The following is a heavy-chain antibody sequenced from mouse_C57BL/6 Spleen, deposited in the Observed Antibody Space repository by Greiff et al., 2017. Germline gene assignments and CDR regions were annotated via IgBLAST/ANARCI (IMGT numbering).Heavy chain of an antibody. CDR3: ARRNYYGSSYWYFDV. CDR2: IDPSDSYT. D-gene: IGHD1-1*01. Sequence: QVQLQQPGAELVMPGASVKLSCKASGYTFTSYWMHWVKQRPGQGLEWIGEIDPSDSYTNYNQKFKGKSTLTVDKSSSTAYMQLSSLTSADSAVYYGARRNYYGSSYWYFDVWGTGTTVTVSS. CDR1: GYTFTSYW. V-gene: IGHV1-69*01. J-gene: IGHJ1*03.